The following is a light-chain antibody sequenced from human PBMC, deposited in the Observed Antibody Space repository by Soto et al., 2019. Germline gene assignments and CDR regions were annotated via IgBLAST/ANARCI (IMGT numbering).Light chain of an antibody. Sequence: DIQMTQSPSTLSASVGDRVTITCRASQSISSWLAWYQQKAGKAPKLLIYEASRLESGVPSRFSGSGSGTEFTLTISSLQPDDFASYYCQQYNDYSYTFGQGTKLEI. J-gene: IGKJ2*01. CDR3: QQYNDYSYT. V-gene: IGKV1-5*03. CDR1: QSISSW. CDR2: EAS.